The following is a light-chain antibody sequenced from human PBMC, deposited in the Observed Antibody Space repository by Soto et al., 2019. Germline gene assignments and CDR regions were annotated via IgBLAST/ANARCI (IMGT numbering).Light chain of an antibody. CDR2: WAS. Sequence: IVMTQSPDSLAVSMGERATINCKSSQSVLYSSNSKNYLAWYQQKPGQPPKLLIYWASTRESGVPDRFSGSGSGTDFTLTITSLQAEDVPVYYCQQYYNTPLTFGGGTKVDIK. CDR3: QQYYNTPLT. CDR1: QSVLYSSNSKNY. V-gene: IGKV4-1*01. J-gene: IGKJ4*01.